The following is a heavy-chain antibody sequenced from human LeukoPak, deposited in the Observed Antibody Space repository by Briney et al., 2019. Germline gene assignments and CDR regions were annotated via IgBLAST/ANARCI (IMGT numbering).Heavy chain of an antibody. Sequence: GGSLRLSCAAPGFTFGSYEMNWVRQAPGKGLHRVVYIGTIISTTYYADSVKGRFTVSRDDAKSSLYLQMSSLRAEDTAIYYCARSVYDLRGQRLVPGLDYWGQGTLVTVSS. CDR3: ARSVYDLRGQRLVPGLDY. D-gene: IGHD6-13*01. CDR2: IGTIISTT. J-gene: IGHJ4*02. V-gene: IGHV3-48*03. CDR1: GFTFGSYE.